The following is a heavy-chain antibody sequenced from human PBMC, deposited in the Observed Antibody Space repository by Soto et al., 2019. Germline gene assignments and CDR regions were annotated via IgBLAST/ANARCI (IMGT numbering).Heavy chain of an antibody. D-gene: IGHD3-22*01. CDR2: IIPIFGTA. Sequence: QVQLVQSGAEVKKPGSSVKVSCKASGGTFSSYAISWVRQAPGQGLEWMGGIIPIFGTANYAQKFQGRVTITADESTSTAYMELSSLRSEDTAVYYCATSYDSSGYYLGDAFDIWGQGTMVTVSS. J-gene: IGHJ3*02. V-gene: IGHV1-69*12. CDR3: ATSYDSSGYYLGDAFDI. CDR1: GGTFSSYA.